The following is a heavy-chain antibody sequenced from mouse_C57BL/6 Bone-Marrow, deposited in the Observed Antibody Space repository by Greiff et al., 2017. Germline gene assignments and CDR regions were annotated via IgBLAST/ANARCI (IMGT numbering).Heavy chain of an antibody. CDR2: IDPENGDT. J-gene: IGHJ4*01. Sequence: VQLQQSGAELVRPGASVKLSCTASGFNIKDDYMHWVKQRPEQGLEWIGWIDPENGDTEYASKFQGKATITADTSSNTAYLQLSSLTSEDTAVYYCTTELYYRKRYYARDYWGQGTSVTVSS. CDR1: GFNIKDDY. V-gene: IGHV14-4*01. D-gene: IGHD2-14*01. CDR3: TTELYYRKRYYARDY.